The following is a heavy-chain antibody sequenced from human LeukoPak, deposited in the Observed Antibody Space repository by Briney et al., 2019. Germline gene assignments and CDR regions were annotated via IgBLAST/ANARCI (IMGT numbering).Heavy chain of an antibody. D-gene: IGHD6-19*01. CDR3: ARDPDFSSGWYFDY. J-gene: IGHJ4*02. Sequence: GGALRLSCAASGFTFSSYSMNWVRQAPGKGREWVSSISSSSSYIYYADSVKGRFTISRDNAKNSLYLQINSLRAEDTAVYYCARDPDFSSGWYFDYWGQGTLVTVSS. CDR1: GFTFSSYS. V-gene: IGHV3-21*01. CDR2: ISSSSSYI.